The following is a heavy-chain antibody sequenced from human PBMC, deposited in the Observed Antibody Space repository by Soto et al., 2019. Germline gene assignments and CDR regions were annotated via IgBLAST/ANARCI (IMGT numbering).Heavy chain of an antibody. CDR3: ARDAVAGTFDY. CDR2: ISSSSSYI. Sequence: CAASGFTFSSYSMNWVRQAPGKGLEWVSSISSSSSYIYYADSVKGRFTISRDNAKNSLYLQMNSLRAEDTAVYYCARDAVAGTFDYWGQGTLVTVSS. CDR1: GFTFSSYS. J-gene: IGHJ4*02. D-gene: IGHD6-19*01. V-gene: IGHV3-21*01.